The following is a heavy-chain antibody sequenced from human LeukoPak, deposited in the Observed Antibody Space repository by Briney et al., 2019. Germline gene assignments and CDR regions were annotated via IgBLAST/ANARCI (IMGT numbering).Heavy chain of an antibody. CDR2: IYHSWST. CDR3: ARVRAEGDYWHEEIDY. CDR1: GGSISSGGYS. J-gene: IGHJ4*02. V-gene: IGHV4-30-2*01. Sequence: PSETLSLTCAVSGGSISSGGYSWSWIRQPPGKGLEWIGYIYHSWSTYHNPSLKSRVTISVDRSKNQFSMKLSSVTAADTAVYYCARVRAEGDYWHEEIDYWGQGTLVTVSS. D-gene: IGHD4-17*01.